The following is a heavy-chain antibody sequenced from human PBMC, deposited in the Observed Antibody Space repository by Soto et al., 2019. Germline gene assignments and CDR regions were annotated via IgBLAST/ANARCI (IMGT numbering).Heavy chain of an antibody. J-gene: IGHJ4*02. V-gene: IGHV4-31*03. CDR2: IYYSGST. D-gene: IGHD1-26*01. CDR1: GGSISSGGYY. Sequence: SETLSLTCTVSGGSISSGGYYWSWIRQHPGKGLEWIGYIYYSGSTYYNPSLKSRVTISVDTSKNQFSLKLSSVTAADTAVYYCARAGVGATVPFDYRGQGTLVTVSS. CDR3: ARAGVGATVPFDY.